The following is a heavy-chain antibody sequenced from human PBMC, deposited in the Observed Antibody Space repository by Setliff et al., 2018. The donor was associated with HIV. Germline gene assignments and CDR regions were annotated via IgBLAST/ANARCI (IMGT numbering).Heavy chain of an antibody. CDR2: VYFSGSA. D-gene: IGHD2-21*02. CDR1: GDSIISGDFF. Sequence: ASETLSLTCDVSGDSIISGDFFWSWIRQSPGKGLEWIGYVYFSGSATHNPSLKSPVSISVDTSKNQFYLTLSSVTAADTAVYYCARGRVFCDGDSCYHFDYWGQGVQVTVSS. J-gene: IGHJ4*02. V-gene: IGHV4-31*11. CDR3: ARGRVFCDGDSCYHFDY.